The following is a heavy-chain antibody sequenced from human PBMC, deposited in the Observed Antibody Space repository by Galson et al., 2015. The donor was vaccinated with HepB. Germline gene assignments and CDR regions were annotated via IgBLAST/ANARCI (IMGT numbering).Heavy chain of an antibody. J-gene: IGHJ6*02. D-gene: IGHD5-24*01. V-gene: IGHV3-15*01. Sequence: SLRLSCAASGFTFSNAWMSWVRQAPGKGLEWVGRIKSKTDGGTTDYAAPVKGRFTISRDDSKNTLYLQMNSLKTEDTAVYYCTTDRTWGSGSRDGYKIGPYYGMDVWGQGTTVTVSS. CDR3: TTDRTWGSGSRDGYKIGPYYGMDV. CDR2: IKSKTDGGTT. CDR1: GFTFSNAW.